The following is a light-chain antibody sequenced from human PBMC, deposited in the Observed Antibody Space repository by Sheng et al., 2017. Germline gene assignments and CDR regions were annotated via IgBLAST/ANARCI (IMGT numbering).Light chain of an antibody. V-gene: IGKV3-15*01. CDR3: QQYDKWPLT. J-gene: IGKJ4*01. Sequence: EIVLTQSPGTLSLSPGERATLSCRASQSVSSSYLAWYQQKPGQAPRLLIYGASTRATGIPARLSGSGSGTEFTLTISSLQSEDFAVYYCQQYDKWPLTFGGGTRVEIK. CDR1: QSVSSSY. CDR2: GAS.